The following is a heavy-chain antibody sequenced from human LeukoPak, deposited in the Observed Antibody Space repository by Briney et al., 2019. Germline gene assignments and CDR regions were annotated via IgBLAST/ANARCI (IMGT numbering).Heavy chain of an antibody. CDR2: VSAYNTNT. CDR3: ARGNVDYHDSSGYPDY. CDR1: GYTFTSYG. J-gene: IGHJ4*02. V-gene: IGHV1-18*01. Sequence: ASVKVSCKASGYTFTSYGISWVRQAPGQGLEWMGWVSAYNTNTNYAQELQGRVTMTTDTSTSTAYMELRSLRSDDTAVYYCARGNVDYHDSSGYPDYWGQGTLVTVSS. D-gene: IGHD3-22*01.